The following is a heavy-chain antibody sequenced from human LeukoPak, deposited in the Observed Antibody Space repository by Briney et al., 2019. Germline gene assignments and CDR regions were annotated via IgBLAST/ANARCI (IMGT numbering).Heavy chain of an antibody. J-gene: IGHJ6*02. CDR1: GFTFSNYA. Sequence: GGSLRLSCAASGFTFSNYAMSWVRQAPGKGLEWVAVISYDGSNKYYADSVKGRFTISRDNSKNTLYLQMNSLRAEDTAVYYCAKDFPKLVVAYDYYYYYYGMDVWGQGTTVTVSS. D-gene: IGHD2-15*01. V-gene: IGHV3-30*18. CDR2: ISYDGSNK. CDR3: AKDFPKLVVAYDYYYYYYGMDV.